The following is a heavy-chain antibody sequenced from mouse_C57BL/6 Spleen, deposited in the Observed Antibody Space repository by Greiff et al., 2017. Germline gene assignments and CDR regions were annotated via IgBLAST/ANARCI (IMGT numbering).Heavy chain of an antibody. D-gene: IGHD2-4*01. CDR1: GFTFSDFY. CDR3: ARDGDYDEDWFAY. V-gene: IGHV7-1*01. J-gene: IGHJ3*01. CDR2: SRNKANDYTT. Sequence: EVMLVESGGGLVQSGRSLRLSCATSGFTFSDFYMEWVRQAPGTGLEWIAASRNKANDYTTEYSASVKGRFIVSRDTSQSILYLQMNALRAEDTAIYYCARDGDYDEDWFAYWGQGTLVTVSA.